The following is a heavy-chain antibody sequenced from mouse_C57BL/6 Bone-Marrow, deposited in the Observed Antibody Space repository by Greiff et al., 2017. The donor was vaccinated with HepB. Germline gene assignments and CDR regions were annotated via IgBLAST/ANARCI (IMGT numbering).Heavy chain of an antibody. CDR2: IDPSDSYT. CDR1: GYTFTSYW. J-gene: IGHJ3*01. V-gene: IGHV1-59*01. CDR3: ARAGLTY. Sequence: QVQLQQPGAELVRPGTSVKLSCKASGYTFTSYWMHWVKQRPGQGLEWIGVIDPSDSYTNYNQKFKGKATLTVDTSSSTAYMQLSSLTSEDSAVYYCARAGLTYWGQGTLVTVSA.